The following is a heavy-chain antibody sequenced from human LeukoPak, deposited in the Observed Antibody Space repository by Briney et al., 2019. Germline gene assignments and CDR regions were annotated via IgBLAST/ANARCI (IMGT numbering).Heavy chain of an antibody. J-gene: IGHJ4*02. V-gene: IGHV1-18*01. CDR1: GYTFSSYG. D-gene: IGHD1-26*01. CDR3: ASEGGELPAY. Sequence: ASVKVSCKASGYTFSSYGITWVRQAPGQGLEWMGWISAYNGDTNYAQKLQGRVTMTKDTSTRTAYMELRSLRSDDSAGYYLASEGGELPAYWGQGTLVTVSS. CDR2: ISAYNGDT.